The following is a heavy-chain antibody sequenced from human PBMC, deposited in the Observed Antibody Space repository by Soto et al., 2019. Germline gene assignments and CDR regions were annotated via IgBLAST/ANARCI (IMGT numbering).Heavy chain of an antibody. J-gene: IGHJ4*02. CDR2: ISWDGRDT. V-gene: IGHV3-43*01. CDR3: ARGLSGEGLNY. D-gene: IGHD3-10*01. CDR1: GFTFDDYS. Sequence: EVHLVQSGGVVVQPGGSLRLSCAASGFTFDDYSMHWVRQRPGKGLEWVSLISWDGRDTYYADSVKGRFTISRDNSKNSLFMQMNSLRTEDTALYYCARGLSGEGLNYWGQGTLVTVSS.